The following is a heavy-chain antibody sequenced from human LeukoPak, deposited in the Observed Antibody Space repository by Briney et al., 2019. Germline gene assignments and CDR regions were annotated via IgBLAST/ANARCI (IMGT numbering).Heavy chain of an antibody. CDR1: GFTFSSYA. CDR2: ISGSGGST. Sequence: GGSLRLSCAASGFTFSSYAMSWVRQAPEKGLEWVSAISGSGGSTYYADSVKGRSTISRDNSKNTLYLQMNSLRAEDTAVYYCAKTMVFAFDYWGQGTLVTVSS. CDR3: AKTMVFAFDY. J-gene: IGHJ4*02. D-gene: IGHD3-10*01. V-gene: IGHV3-23*01.